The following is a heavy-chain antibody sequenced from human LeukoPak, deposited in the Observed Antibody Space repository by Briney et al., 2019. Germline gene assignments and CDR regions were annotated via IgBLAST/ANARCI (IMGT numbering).Heavy chain of an antibody. CDR3: GKDRGRAATADYFDC. J-gene: IGHJ4*02. V-gene: IGHV3-23*01. Sequence: GGSLRLSCAASGFIFSSFAMSWVRQVPGKGLEWVSSISDSGGSTYYAGSVKGRFTISRDKSKNTLYLQMNSLRAGDTAIYFCGKDRGRAATADYFDCWGQGTLVSVSS. CDR1: GFIFSSFA. CDR2: ISDSGGST. D-gene: IGHD2-15*01.